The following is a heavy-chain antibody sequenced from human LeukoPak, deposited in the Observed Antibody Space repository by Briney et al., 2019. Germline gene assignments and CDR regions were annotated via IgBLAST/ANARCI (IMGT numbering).Heavy chain of an antibody. J-gene: IGHJ3*02. CDR2: IDYSGIT. CDR1: GGTISSHY. CDR3: ARDRRRELLHAFDI. Sequence: SETLSLTCTVSGGTISSHYWSWIRQPPGKGLEWIAYIDYSGITNYNPSLNSRVSISVDASKNQFSLRLSSVTAADAAVYYCARDRRRELLHAFDIWGQGTMVTVSS. D-gene: IGHD3-10*01. V-gene: IGHV4-59*11.